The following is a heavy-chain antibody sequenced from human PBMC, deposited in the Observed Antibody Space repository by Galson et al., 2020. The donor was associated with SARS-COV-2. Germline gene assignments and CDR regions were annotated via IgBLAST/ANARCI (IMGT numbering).Heavy chain of an antibody. Sequence: ASVKVSCKASGYTFTGYYMHWVRQAPGQGLEWMGWINPNSGGTNYAQKFQGRVTMTRDTSISTAYMELSRLRSDDTAVYYYDSSGYYHNWFDPWGQGTLVTVSS. V-gene: IGHV1-2*02. CDR3: DSSGYYHNWFDP. D-gene: IGHD3-22*01. J-gene: IGHJ5*02. CDR2: INPNSGGT. CDR1: GYTFTGYY.